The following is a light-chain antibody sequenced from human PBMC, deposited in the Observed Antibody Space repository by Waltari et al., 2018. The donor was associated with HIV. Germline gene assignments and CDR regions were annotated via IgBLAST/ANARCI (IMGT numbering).Light chain of an antibody. CDR2: EVT. V-gene: IGLV2-8*01. CDR1: TSDVGYYNY. CDR3: SSYADSNDLL. Sequence: QSALTQPPSASESPGQSVTISCTGTTSDVGYYNYVSWYQQHPGKAPKLTIYEVTKRPSGVPDRFSGSKSGNTASLTVSGLQPEDEADYYCSSYADSNDLLFGGGTRLTVL. J-gene: IGLJ2*01.